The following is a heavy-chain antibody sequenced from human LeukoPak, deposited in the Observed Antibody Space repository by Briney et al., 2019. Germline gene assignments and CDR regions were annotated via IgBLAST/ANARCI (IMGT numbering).Heavy chain of an antibody. Sequence: ASVKVSCKASGYTFTSYGISWVRQAPGQGLEWMGWISAYNGNTNYAQKFQGRVTMTRDTSTSTVYMELSSLRSEDTAVYYCARDRSLYYDFWSGYEAGEGYGMDVWGQGTTVTVSS. CDR3: ARDRSLYYDFWSGYEAGEGYGMDV. CDR2: ISAYNGNT. D-gene: IGHD3-3*01. J-gene: IGHJ6*02. CDR1: GYTFTSYG. V-gene: IGHV1-18*01.